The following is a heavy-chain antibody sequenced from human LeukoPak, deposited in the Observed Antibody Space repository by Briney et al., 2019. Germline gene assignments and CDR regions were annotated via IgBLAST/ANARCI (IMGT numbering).Heavy chain of an antibody. CDR3: ARDSNCGGDCYIDY. Sequence: GGSLRLSCAASGFTFSSYSMNWVRQAPGKGLEWFSSISSSSSYIYYADSVKGRFTISRDNAKNSLYLQMNSLRAEDTAVYYCARDSNCGGDCYIDYWGQGTLVTVSS. CDR2: ISSSSSYI. V-gene: IGHV3-21*01. D-gene: IGHD2-21*02. J-gene: IGHJ4*02. CDR1: GFTFSSYS.